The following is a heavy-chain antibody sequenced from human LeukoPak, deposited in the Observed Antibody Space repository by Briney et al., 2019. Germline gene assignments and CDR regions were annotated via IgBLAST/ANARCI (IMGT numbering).Heavy chain of an antibody. CDR3: AKDKGFFYWYFDL. Sequence: GASVKVSCKASGYTFTSYGMHWVRQAPGKGLEWVAFIRYDGSNKYYADSVKGRFTISRDNSKNTLYLQMNSLRAEDTAVYYCAKDKGFFYWYFDLWGRGTLVTVSS. J-gene: IGHJ2*01. D-gene: IGHD3-10*01. V-gene: IGHV3-30*02. CDR1: GYTFTSYG. CDR2: IRYDGSNK.